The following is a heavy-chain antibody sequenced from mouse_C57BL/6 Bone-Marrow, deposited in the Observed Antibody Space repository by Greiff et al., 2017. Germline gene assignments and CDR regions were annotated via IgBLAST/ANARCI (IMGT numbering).Heavy chain of an antibody. D-gene: IGHD2-5*01. J-gene: IGHJ2*01. V-gene: IGHV1-42*01. CDR3: ARNYSNYFDY. CDR2: INPSTGGT. CDR1: GYSFTGYY. Sequence: EVQLQQSGPELVKPGASVKISCQASGYSFTGYYMNWVKQSPEKSLEWIGEINPSTGGTTYNQKFKAKATLTVDKSSSTAYMQLKSLTSEDSAVYYCARNYSNYFDYWGQGTTLTVSS.